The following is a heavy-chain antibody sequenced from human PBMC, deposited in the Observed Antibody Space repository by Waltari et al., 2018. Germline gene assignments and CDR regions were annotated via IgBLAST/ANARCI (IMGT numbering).Heavy chain of an antibody. V-gene: IGHV3-9*03. CDR3: AKGALYSSSPGDGAFDI. J-gene: IGHJ3*02. CDR2: ISWNSGSI. CDR1: GFTFDDYA. D-gene: IGHD6-6*01. Sequence: EVQLVESGGGLVQPGRSLRLSCAASGFTFDDYAMHWVRQAPGKGLEWVSGISWNSGSIGYADSVKGRFTISRDNAKNSLYLQMNSLRAEDMALYYCAKGALYSSSPGDGAFDIWGQGTMVTVSS.